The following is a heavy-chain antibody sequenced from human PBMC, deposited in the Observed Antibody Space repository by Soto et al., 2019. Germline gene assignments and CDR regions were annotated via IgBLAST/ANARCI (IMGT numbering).Heavy chain of an antibody. J-gene: IGHJ4*02. CDR2: ISYDGSIT. D-gene: IGHD3-10*01. CDR3: AREWSTSGDLDY. Sequence: VAVISYDGSITYYADSVRGRFTISRDNSKNTLYLQMNSLRPEDTALYYCAREWSTSGDLDYWGQGTLVIVSS. V-gene: IGHV3-30-3*01.